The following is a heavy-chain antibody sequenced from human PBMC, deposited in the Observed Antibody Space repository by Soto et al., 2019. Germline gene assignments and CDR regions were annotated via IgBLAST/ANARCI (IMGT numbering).Heavy chain of an antibody. CDR2: IYYSGST. D-gene: IGHD6-13*01. Sequence: SETLSLTCTVSGGSISSYYWSWIRQPPGKGLEWIGYIYYSGSTNYNPSLKSRVTISVDTSKNQFSLKLSSVTAADTAVYYCARVGAAGLSPWGQGTLVTVSS. CDR3: ARVGAAGLSP. CDR1: GGSISSYY. V-gene: IGHV4-59*01. J-gene: IGHJ5*02.